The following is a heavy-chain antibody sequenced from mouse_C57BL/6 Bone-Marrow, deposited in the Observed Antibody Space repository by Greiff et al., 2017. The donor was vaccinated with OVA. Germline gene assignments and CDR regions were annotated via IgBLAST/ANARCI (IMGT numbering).Heavy chain of an antibody. V-gene: IGHV1-52*01. CDR1: GYTFTSYW. Sequence: QVQLQQPGAELVRPGSSVKLSCKASGYTFTSYWMHWVKQRPIQGLEWIGNIDPSDSETHYNQKFKDKATLTVDKSSSTAYMQLSSLTSEDSAVYYCASGYGNYVRSPWFAYWGQGTLVTVSA. J-gene: IGHJ3*01. D-gene: IGHD2-10*02. CDR2: IDPSDSET. CDR3: ASGYGNYVRSPWFAY.